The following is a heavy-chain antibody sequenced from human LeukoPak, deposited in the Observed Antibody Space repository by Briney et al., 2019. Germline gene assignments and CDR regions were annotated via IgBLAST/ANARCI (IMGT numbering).Heavy chain of an antibody. CDR1: GDSVSSNSAA. V-gene: IGHV6-1*01. D-gene: IGHD3-10*01. J-gene: IGHJ3*02. Sequence: SQTLSLTCAISGDSVSSNSAAWNWIRQSPSRGLEWLGRTYYRSKWYNDYAVSVKSRMTINPDTSKNQFSLQLNSVTPEDTAVYYCARVLQERITMVRGVIRPFDIWGQGTMVTVSS. CDR3: ARVLQERITMVRGVIRPFDI. CDR2: TYYRSKWYN.